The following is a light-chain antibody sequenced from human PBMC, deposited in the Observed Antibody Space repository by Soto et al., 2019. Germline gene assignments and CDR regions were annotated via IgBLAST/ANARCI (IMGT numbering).Light chain of an antibody. Sequence: EIVMTQSPATLSVSPGGRATLSCRASQTISGTLAWYQQKPGQAPRLLIHGASTRAPGFPARFSGSGSGTDFTLTISSLQSEDFAVYFCQQYGYSPRTFGQGTKVEIK. CDR1: QTISGT. CDR3: QQYGYSPRT. CDR2: GAS. V-gene: IGKV3-15*01. J-gene: IGKJ1*01.